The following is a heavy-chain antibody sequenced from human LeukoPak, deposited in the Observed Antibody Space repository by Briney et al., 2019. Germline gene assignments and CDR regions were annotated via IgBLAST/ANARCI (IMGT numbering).Heavy chain of an antibody. CDR2: INPNSGGT. CDR1: GYTFTGYY. J-gene: IGHJ4*02. CDR3: ARVGYSGSYRYLYYFDY. Sequence: ASVKVSCKASGYTFTGYYMHWVRQAPRQGLEWMGWINPNSGGTNYAQKFQGRVTMTRDTSISTAYMELSRLRSDDTAVYYCARVGYSGSYRYLYYFDYWGQGTLVTVSS. V-gene: IGHV1-2*02. D-gene: IGHD1-26*01.